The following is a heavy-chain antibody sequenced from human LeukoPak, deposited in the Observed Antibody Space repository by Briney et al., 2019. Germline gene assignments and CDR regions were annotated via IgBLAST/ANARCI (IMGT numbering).Heavy chain of an antibody. J-gene: IGHJ4*02. CDR3: ARGPWGYCSGGSCYQRRYFDY. Sequence: SETLSLTCAVYGGSFSAYYWSWIRRPPGKGLEWIGEINHSGSTNYNPSLKSRVTISVDTSKNQFSLKLSSVTAADTAVYYCARGPWGYCSGGSCYQRRYFDYWGQGTLVTVSS. V-gene: IGHV4-34*01. CDR2: INHSGST. D-gene: IGHD2-15*01. CDR1: GGSFSAYY.